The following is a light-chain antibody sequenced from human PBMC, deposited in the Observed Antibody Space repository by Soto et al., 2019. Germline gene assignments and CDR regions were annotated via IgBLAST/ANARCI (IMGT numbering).Light chain of an antibody. V-gene: IGKV3-20*01. CDR2: GAS. CDR3: QLYGASPPYP. CDR1: QSVSNSY. Sequence: IVLTQSPGTLSLSPGERATLSCRASQSVSNSYLAWYQQRPGQAPRLLIYGASFRATGVQDRFSVSGSGTDVSLTISRREPEDFAVYYCQLYGASPPYPFGQGTKLDVK. J-gene: IGKJ2*01.